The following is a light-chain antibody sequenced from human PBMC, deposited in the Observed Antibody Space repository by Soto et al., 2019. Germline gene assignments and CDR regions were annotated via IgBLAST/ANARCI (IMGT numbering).Light chain of an antibody. V-gene: IGKV1-5*01. CDR1: QSISSW. Sequence: DIQMTQSPFTMSASVGDRVTITCRASQSISSWLAWYQQKTGKAPNLLIYDASSLESGVPSRFSGSGSGTDFTLTIGSLQPDDFATYYCQQCNRTFGQGTKVEIK. CDR2: DAS. J-gene: IGKJ1*01. CDR3: QQCNRT.